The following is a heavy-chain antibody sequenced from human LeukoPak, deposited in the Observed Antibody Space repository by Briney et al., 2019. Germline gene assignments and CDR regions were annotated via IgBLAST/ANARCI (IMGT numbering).Heavy chain of an antibody. Sequence: PSETLSLTCAVYGGSFSGYYWSWIRQPPGKGLEWIGEINHSGSTNYNPSLKSRVTISVDTSKNQLSLKLGSVTAADTAVYYCARVGYYDILTGSELDYWGQGTLVTVSS. CDR3: ARVGYYDILTGSELDY. V-gene: IGHV4-34*01. CDR1: GGSFSGYY. D-gene: IGHD3-9*01. CDR2: INHSGST. J-gene: IGHJ4*02.